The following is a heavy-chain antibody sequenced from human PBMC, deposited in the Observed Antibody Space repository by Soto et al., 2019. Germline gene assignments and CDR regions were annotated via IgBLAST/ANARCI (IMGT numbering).Heavy chain of an antibody. CDR1: GGTFSSYA. CDR2: IIPIFGTA. V-gene: IGHV1-69*13. D-gene: IGHD5-18*01. Sequence: ASVKVSCKASGGTFSSYAISWMRQAPGQGLEWMGGIIPIFGTANYAQKFQGRVTITADESTSTAYMELSSLRSEDTAVYYCARMDTAVGPPYYYYGMDVWGQGTTVTVSS. CDR3: ARMDTAVGPPYYYYGMDV. J-gene: IGHJ6*02.